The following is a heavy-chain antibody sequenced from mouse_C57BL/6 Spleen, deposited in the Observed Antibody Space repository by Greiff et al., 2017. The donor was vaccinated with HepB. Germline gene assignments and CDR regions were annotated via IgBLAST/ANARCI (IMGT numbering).Heavy chain of an antibody. J-gene: IGHJ4*01. CDR3: AKITTEGNAMDY. Sequence: QVQLQQSGPELVKPGASVKISCKASGYAFSSSWMNWVKQRPGKGLEWIGRIYPGDGDTNYNGKFKGKATLTADKSSSTAYMQLSSLTSEDSAVYFCAKITTEGNAMDYWGQGTSVTVSS. V-gene: IGHV1-82*01. D-gene: IGHD1-1*01. CDR2: IYPGDGDT. CDR1: GYAFSSSW.